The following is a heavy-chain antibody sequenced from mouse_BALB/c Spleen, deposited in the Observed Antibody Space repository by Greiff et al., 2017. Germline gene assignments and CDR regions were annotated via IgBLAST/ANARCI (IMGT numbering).Heavy chain of an antibody. J-gene: IGHJ3*01. CDR2: ISSGGSYT. CDR1: GFTFSSYA. CDR3: ARDEYFGSRPAWFAY. V-gene: IGHV5-9-4*01. D-gene: IGHD1-1*01. Sequence: EVMLVESGGGLVKPGGSLKLSCAASGFTFSSYAMSWVRQSPEKRLEWVAEISSGGSYTYYPDTVTGRFTISRDNAKNTLYLEMSSLRSEDTAMYYCARDEYFGSRPAWFAYWGQGTLVTVAA.